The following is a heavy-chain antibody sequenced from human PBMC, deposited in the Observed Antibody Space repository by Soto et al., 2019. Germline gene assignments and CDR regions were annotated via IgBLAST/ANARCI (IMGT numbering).Heavy chain of an antibody. V-gene: IGHV1-69*08. CDR1: GGTFSRYT. Sequence: QVQLVPSGAVVKKPGSSVKVSCKASGGTFSRYTISWVRQAPGQGLEWMGRIIPILGIANYAQKFPGRVTMTADKSTSTAYMELSSLRSEDTAVYYWAIEYSGYDSSFYYYYYYMDVWGKGTTVTVSS. J-gene: IGHJ6*03. CDR3: AIEYSGYDSSFYYYYYYMDV. CDR2: IIPILGIA. D-gene: IGHD5-12*01.